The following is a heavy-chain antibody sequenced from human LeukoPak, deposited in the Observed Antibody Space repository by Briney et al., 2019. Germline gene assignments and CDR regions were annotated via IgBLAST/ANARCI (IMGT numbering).Heavy chain of an antibody. D-gene: IGHD6-13*01. V-gene: IGHV5-51*01. CDR2: IYPGDSDT. CDR1: GYSFTSYW. CDR3: ARPDGSWYAAMDV. Sequence: GESLKISCKGSGYSFTSYWIAWVRQMPGKGLEWMGIIYPGDSDTRYSPSFQGQATISADKSISTAYLQWSSLKASDTAMYYCARPDGSWYAAMDVWGKGTTVTVSS. J-gene: IGHJ6*03.